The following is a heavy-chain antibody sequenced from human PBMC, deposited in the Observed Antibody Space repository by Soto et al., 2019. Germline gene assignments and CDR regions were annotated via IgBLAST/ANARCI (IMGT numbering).Heavy chain of an antibody. J-gene: IGHJ4*02. CDR2: ISGSGVTT. CDR3: ATRTPDSNYLPLDY. D-gene: IGHD4-4*01. V-gene: IGHV3-23*01. Sequence: GGSLRLSCAASGITFSNYAMSWVRQAPGKGLEWVSAISGSGVTTYYADSVKGRFTISRDNSKNTLYLQMNSLRAEDAAVYYCATRTPDSNYLPLDYWGQGALVTVSS. CDR1: GITFSNYA.